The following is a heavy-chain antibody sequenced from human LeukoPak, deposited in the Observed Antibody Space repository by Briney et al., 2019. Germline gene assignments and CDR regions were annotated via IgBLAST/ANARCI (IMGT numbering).Heavy chain of an antibody. CDR3: ARVPISSTIFGVVIDAFDI. V-gene: IGHV4-31*03. J-gene: IGHJ3*02. CDR2: IYYSGST. D-gene: IGHD3-3*01. CDR1: GVSISSGGYY. Sequence: SETLSLTCTVSGVSISSGGYYWSWIRQHPGKGLEWIGYIYYSGSTYYNPSLKSRVTISVDTSKNQFSLKLSSVTAADTAVYYCARVPISSTIFGVVIDAFDIWGQGTMVTVSS.